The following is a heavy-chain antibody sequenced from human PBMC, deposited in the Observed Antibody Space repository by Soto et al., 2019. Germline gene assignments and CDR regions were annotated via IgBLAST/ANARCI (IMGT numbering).Heavy chain of an antibody. Sequence: EVQLLESGGGLVQPGGSLRLSCAASGFTFSSYAMSWVRQAPGKGLEWVSAISGSGGSTYYADSVKGRFTISRDNSKNTLYLQMNSLRAEDTAVYYCAKDSSRGYSCYDRGGAFDIWGQGTMVTVSS. CDR2: ISGSGGST. CDR3: AKDSSRGYSCYDRGGAFDI. D-gene: IGHD5-12*01. V-gene: IGHV3-23*01. J-gene: IGHJ3*02. CDR1: GFTFSSYA.